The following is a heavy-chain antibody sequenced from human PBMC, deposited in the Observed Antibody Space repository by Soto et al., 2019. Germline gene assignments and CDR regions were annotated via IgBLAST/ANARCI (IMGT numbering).Heavy chain of an antibody. J-gene: IGHJ4*02. CDR3: ARGIPGGNFDY. Sequence: SETLSLTCTVSGGSINNHYWSWIRQPPGKGLEWIGEIYHSGSTNYNPSLKSRVTISADTSKNQFSLRLTSVTAADTAVYYCARGIPGGNFDYWGQGTLVTVSS. CDR1: GGSINNHY. CDR2: IYHSGST. D-gene: IGHD2-2*02. V-gene: IGHV4-59*11.